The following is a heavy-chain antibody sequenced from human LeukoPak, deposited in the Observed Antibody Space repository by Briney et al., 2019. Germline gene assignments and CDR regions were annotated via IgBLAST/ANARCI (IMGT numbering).Heavy chain of an antibody. V-gene: IGHV3-30*16. CDR1: GYTFTGYY. CDR2: ISYDGSNK. D-gene: IGHD5-18*01. J-gene: IGHJ4*02. Sequence: SCKASGYTFTGYYMHWVRQAPGQGLEWVAVISYDGSNKYYADSVKGRFTISRDNSKNTLYLQMNSLRAEDTAVYYCAKDLNSYGYGDYFDYWGQGTLVTVSS. CDR3: AKDLNSYGYGDYFDY.